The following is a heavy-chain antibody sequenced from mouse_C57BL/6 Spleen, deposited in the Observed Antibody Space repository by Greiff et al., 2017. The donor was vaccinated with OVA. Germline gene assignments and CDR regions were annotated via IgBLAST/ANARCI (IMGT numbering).Heavy chain of an antibody. V-gene: IGHV3-6*01. Sequence: VQLKESGPGLVKPSQSLSLTCSVTGYSITSGYYWNWIRQFPGNKLEWMGYISYDGSNNYNPSLKNRISITRDTSKNQFFLKLNSVTTEDTATYYCARRDDYDRGYFDVWGTGTTVTVSS. CDR3: ARRDDYDRGYFDV. CDR2: ISYDGSN. J-gene: IGHJ1*03. CDR1: GYSITSGYY. D-gene: IGHD2-4*01.